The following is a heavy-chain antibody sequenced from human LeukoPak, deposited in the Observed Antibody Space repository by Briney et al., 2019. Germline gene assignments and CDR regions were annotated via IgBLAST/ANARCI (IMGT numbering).Heavy chain of an antibody. J-gene: IGHJ4*02. CDR3: AKALSTVTTRSVEY. V-gene: IGHV3-23*01. Sequence: PGGSLRLSCATSGFIFSSYAMSWVRQAPGRGLEWVSSISGSGGSIYYADSVKGRFTISRDSSKNTLYLQMNSLRAEDTAVYYCAKALSTVTTRSVEYWGQGTLVTVSS. CDR1: GFIFSSYA. D-gene: IGHD4-17*01. CDR2: ISGSGGSI.